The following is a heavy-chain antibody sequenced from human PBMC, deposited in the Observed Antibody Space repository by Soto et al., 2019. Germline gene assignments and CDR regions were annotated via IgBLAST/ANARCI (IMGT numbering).Heavy chain of an antibody. J-gene: IGHJ4*02. CDR2: IIPIFGTA. Sequence: QVQLVQSGAEVKKPGSSVKVSCKASGGTFSSYAISWVRQAPGQGLEWMGGIIPIFGTANYAQKFQGRVTITADESTSKAYRGLSRLKCGDTAVYSWGGGDGYINPFDYGGQGPLVPSSS. CDR3: GGGDGYINPFDY. D-gene: IGHD5-12*01. CDR1: GGTFSSYA. V-gene: IGHV1-69*01.